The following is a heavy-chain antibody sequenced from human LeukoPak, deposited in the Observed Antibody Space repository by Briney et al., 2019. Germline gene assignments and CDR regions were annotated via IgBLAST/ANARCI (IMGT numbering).Heavy chain of an antibody. V-gene: IGHV4-4*07. CDR1: GGSISSYY. D-gene: IGHD5-12*01. CDR3: AREEGGYGRARTPDY. CDR2: IYTSGST. J-gene: IGHJ4*02. Sequence: PSETLSLTCTVSGGSISSYYWSWIRQPAGKGLEWIGRIYTSGSTNYNPSLKSRVTISVDTSKNQFSLKLSSVTAADTAVYYCAREEGGYGRARTPDYWGQGTLVTVSS.